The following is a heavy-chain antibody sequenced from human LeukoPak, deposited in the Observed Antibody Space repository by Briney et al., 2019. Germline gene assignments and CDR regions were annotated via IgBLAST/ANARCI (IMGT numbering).Heavy chain of an antibody. V-gene: IGHV1-24*01. CDR1: GYTLTELS. Sequence: ASVKVSCKVSGYTLTELSMHWVRQAPGKGLEWMGGFDPGDGETIYAQKFQGRVTMTEDTSTDTAYMELSSLRSEDTAVYYCATAGYGVRGVPYYYYGMDVWGQGTTVTVSS. CDR3: ATAGYGVRGVPYYYYGMDV. CDR2: FDPGDGET. J-gene: IGHJ6*02. D-gene: IGHD3-10*01.